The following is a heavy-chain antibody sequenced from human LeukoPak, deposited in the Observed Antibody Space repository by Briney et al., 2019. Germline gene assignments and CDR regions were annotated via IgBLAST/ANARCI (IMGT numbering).Heavy chain of an antibody. CDR2: ISSSSSYI. Sequence: PGGSLRLSCAASGFTFSSYSMNWVRQAPGKGLEWVSSISSSSSYIYYADSVKGRFTISRDNAKNSLYLQMNSLRAEDTAVYYCARDPRFLEPPMDVWGKGTTVTVSS. V-gene: IGHV3-21*01. J-gene: IGHJ6*03. CDR3: ARDPRFLEPPMDV. CDR1: GFTFSSYS. D-gene: IGHD3-3*01.